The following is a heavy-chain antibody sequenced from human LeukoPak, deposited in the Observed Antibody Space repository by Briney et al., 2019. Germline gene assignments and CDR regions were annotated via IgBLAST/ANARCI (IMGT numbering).Heavy chain of an antibody. CDR3: ARGAAAAGTTFDY. J-gene: IGHJ4*02. CDR2: IYYSGST. CDR1: GGSISSYY. V-gene: IGHV4-59*08. Sequence: SETLSLTCTVSGGSISSYYWSWIRQPPGKGLEWIGYIYYSGSTNYNPSLKSRVTISVDTSKNQFSLKLSSVTAADTAVYYCARGAAAAGTTFDYWGQGTLVTVSS. D-gene: IGHD6-13*01.